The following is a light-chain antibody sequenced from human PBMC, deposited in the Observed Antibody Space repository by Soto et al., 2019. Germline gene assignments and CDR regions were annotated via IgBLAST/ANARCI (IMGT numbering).Light chain of an antibody. J-gene: IGKJ2*01. CDR1: QSVRNSY. CDR3: QQYGSSPYT. CDR2: CAS. Sequence: EILLTQSPGTLSLSPGERATLSCRASQSVRNSYLAWYQQKPGQAPRLLIYCASGRATGIPDRFSGSGSGTDFTLTISRLGPEDFAVYYCQQYGSSPYTFGQGTKLEI. V-gene: IGKV3-20*01.